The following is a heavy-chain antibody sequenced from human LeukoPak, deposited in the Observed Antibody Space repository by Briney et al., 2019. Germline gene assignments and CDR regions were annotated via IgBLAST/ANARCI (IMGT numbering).Heavy chain of an antibody. V-gene: IGHV3-48*04. CDR1: GFTFSNYS. CDR2: ITSSSTV. Sequence: GGSLRLSCAASGFTFSNYSMNWVRQAPGKGLEWVSYITSSSTVYYAGSVKGRFTISRDNAKNSLFLQMNSLRAEDTAVYYCARDYCSGPKCYFIDYWGQGALVTVSS. D-gene: IGHD2-15*01. J-gene: IGHJ4*02. CDR3: ARDYCSGPKCYFIDY.